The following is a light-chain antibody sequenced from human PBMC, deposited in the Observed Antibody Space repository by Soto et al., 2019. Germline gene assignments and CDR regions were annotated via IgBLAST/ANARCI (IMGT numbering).Light chain of an antibody. J-gene: IGKJ2*01. V-gene: IGKV3-15*01. CDR2: GSS. CDR1: QSVTTN. Sequence: EIVISQAPATLSVSPGERATRSCRASQSVTTNLAWYQQTPGQAPRLHIYGSSIRATGIPARFSGSGSETEFTLVIISLQSEASAVYYCQQYTDWPPFTFGQGTKLEIK. CDR3: QQYTDWPPFT.